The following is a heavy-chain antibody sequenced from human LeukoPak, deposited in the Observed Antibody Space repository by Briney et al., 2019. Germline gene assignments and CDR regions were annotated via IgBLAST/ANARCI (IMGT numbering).Heavy chain of an antibody. CDR1: GGTFSSYA. D-gene: IGHD3-22*01. CDR3: ARADYYDSSGYYYPNNYFDY. CDR2: IIPILGIA. Sequence: GTSVKVSCKASGGTFSSYAVSWVRQAPGQGLEWMGRIIPILGIANYAQKFQGRVTITADKSTSTAYMELSSLRSEDTAVYYCARADYYDSSGYYYPNNYFDYWGQGTLVTVSS. V-gene: IGHV1-69*04. J-gene: IGHJ4*02.